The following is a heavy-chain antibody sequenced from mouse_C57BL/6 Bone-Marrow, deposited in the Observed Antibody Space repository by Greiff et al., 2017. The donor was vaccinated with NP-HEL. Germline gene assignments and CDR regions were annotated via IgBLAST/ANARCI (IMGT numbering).Heavy chain of an antibody. J-gene: IGHJ1*03. V-gene: IGHV1-81*01. CDR1: GYTFTSYG. Sequence: VQLQQSGAELARPGASVKLSCKASGYTFTSYGISWVKQRTGQGLEWIGEIYPSSGNTYYNEKLKGKATLTADKSSSTAYMELRSLTSYDSAVYFCARNTTVLYGYFDGWGTGTTVTVSS. D-gene: IGHD1-1*01. CDR2: IYPSSGNT. CDR3: ARNTTVLYGYFDG.